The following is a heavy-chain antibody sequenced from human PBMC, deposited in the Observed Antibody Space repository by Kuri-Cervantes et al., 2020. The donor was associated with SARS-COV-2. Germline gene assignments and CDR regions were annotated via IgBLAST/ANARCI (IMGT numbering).Heavy chain of an antibody. Sequence: GGSLRLSCAASGFAFSSYAMHWARQAPGKGLEWVAVISYDGSNKYYADSVKGRFTISRDNSKNTLYLQMNSLRAEDTAVYYCAREARPHYYDSSGFGEGDAFDIWGQGTMVTVSS. V-gene: IGHV3-30*01. CDR1: GFAFSSYA. CDR2: ISYDGSNK. D-gene: IGHD3-22*01. CDR3: AREARPHYYDSSGFGEGDAFDI. J-gene: IGHJ3*02.